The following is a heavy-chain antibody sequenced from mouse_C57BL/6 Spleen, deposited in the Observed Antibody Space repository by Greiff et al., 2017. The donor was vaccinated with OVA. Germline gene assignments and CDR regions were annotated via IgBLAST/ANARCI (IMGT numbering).Heavy chain of an antibody. D-gene: IGHD2-3*01. V-gene: IGHV1-26*01. CDR3: AGLLEDFDY. Sequence: EVQLQQSGPELVKPGASVKISCKASGYTFTDYYMNWVKQSHGKSLEWIGDINPNNGGTSYNQKFKGKATLTVDKSSSTAYMELRSLTSEDSAVYYCAGLLEDFDYWGQGTTLTVSS. CDR1: GYTFTDYY. J-gene: IGHJ2*01. CDR2: INPNNGGT.